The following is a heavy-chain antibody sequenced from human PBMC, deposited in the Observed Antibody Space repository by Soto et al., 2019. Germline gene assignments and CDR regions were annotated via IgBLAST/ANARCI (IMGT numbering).Heavy chain of an antibody. J-gene: IGHJ6*02. CDR1: GGTFISYA. V-gene: IGHV1-69*13. CDR3: ASYLKRGYSYGYIEDGMDV. D-gene: IGHD5-18*01. CDR2: IIPIFGTA. Sequence: SVKVSCRASGGTFISYAISWGRQAPGQGLEWMGGIIPIFGTANYAQKFQGRVTITADESTSTAYMELSSLRSEDTAVYYCASYLKRGYSYGYIEDGMDVWGQGTTVTVSS.